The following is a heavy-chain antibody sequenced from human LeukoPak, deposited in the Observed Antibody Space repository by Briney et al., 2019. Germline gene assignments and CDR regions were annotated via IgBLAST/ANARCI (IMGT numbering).Heavy chain of an antibody. CDR2: LIPMFGTV. CDR3: ARGRYMSLWFGGYGFEFFDS. Sequence: SVKVSCKASGGTFNNYAFTWVRQAPGQGLEWMGGLIPMFGTVHYAQRFQGRVTITADESTSTAYMDLSGLKSEDTAVYYCARGRYMSLWFGGYGFEFFDSWGQGTLVTVSS. J-gene: IGHJ4*02. CDR1: GGTFNNYA. D-gene: IGHD3-10*01. V-gene: IGHV1-69*13.